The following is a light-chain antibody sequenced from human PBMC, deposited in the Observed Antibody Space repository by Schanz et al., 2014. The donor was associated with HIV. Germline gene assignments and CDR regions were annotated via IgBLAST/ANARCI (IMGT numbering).Light chain of an antibody. CDR3: QQSYTVPRT. CDR1: QSVGGSQ. V-gene: IGKV3-20*01. Sequence: EIVLTQSPGSLSLSPGERATLSCRASQSVGGSQIAWYQQKPGQAPRLLIYGASTRATGIPARFSGSGSGTDFTLTISSLQPEDFATYYCQQSYTVPRTFGQGTKVEIK. J-gene: IGKJ1*01. CDR2: GAS.